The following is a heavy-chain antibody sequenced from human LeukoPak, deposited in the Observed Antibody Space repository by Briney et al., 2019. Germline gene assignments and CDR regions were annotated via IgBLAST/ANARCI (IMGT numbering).Heavy chain of an antibody. CDR1: GFTFSSYS. J-gene: IGHJ4*02. CDR2: ISSDSYYI. Sequence: TGGSLRLSCAASGFTFSSYSMNWVRQAPGKGLEWVSAISSDSYYIYYADSMQGRFIISRDNAKNSLYLQMNNLRAEDTAVYYCARDRSRVSDCWGQGTLVTVSS. V-gene: IGHV3-21*01. CDR3: ARDRSRVSDC.